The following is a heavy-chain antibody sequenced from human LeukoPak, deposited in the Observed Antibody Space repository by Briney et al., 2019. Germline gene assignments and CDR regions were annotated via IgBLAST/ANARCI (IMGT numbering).Heavy chain of an antibody. Sequence: GGSLRLSCAASGFTFSSYSMNWVRQAPGKGLEWVSSISSSSSYIYYADSVKGRFTISRDNAKNSLYLQMNSLRAEDTAVYYCARVYDFWGGYYHDYWCQGTLVTVSS. CDR2: ISSSSSYI. D-gene: IGHD3-3*01. V-gene: IGHV3-21*01. J-gene: IGHJ4*02. CDR3: ARVYDFWGGYYHDY. CDR1: GFTFSSYS.